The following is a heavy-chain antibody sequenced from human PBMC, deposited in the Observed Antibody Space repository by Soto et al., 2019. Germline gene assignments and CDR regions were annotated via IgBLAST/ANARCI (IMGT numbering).Heavy chain of an antibody. CDR1: GGSISSGGYY. D-gene: IGHD3-10*01. J-gene: IGHJ4*02. CDR2: IYYSGTT. CDR3: ARLYYYGYYHFDH. Sequence: SETLSLTCTVSGGSISSGGYYWSWIRQHPGKGLEWIGYIYYSGTTYYNPSLKSRVTMSVDTSKNQISLTLTSLTPADTAVYFCARLYYYGYYHFDHWGQGTLVTVSS. V-gene: IGHV4-31*03.